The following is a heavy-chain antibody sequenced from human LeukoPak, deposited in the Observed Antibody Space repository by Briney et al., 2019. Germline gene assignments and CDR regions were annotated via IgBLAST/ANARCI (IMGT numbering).Heavy chain of an antibody. CDR3: ARAEYSSSRYYYYMDV. D-gene: IGHD6-13*01. Sequence: GGSLRLSCAASGFTFSSYWMSWVRQAPGKGLEWVANIKQDGSEKYYVDSVKGRFTISRDNAKNSLYLQMNSLRAEDTAVYYRARAEYSSSRYYYYMDVWGKGTTVTVSS. CDR1: GFTFSSYW. J-gene: IGHJ6*03. V-gene: IGHV3-7*01. CDR2: IKQDGSEK.